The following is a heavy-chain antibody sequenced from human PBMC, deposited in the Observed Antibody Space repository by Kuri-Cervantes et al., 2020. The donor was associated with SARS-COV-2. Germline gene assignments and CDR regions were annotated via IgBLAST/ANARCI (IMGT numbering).Heavy chain of an antibody. CDR3: AKVDSSSSYYYYYGMDV. J-gene: IGHJ6*02. Sequence: SCAASGFTFSSYAMSWVRQAPGKGLEWVSAIDGSSGDTYYADSVKGRCTISRDNSKNTLYLQMNSLRAEDTAVYYCAKVDSSSSYYYYYGMDVWGQGTTVTVSS. CDR2: IDGSSGDT. CDR1: GFTFSSYA. V-gene: IGHV3-23*01. D-gene: IGHD6-6*01.